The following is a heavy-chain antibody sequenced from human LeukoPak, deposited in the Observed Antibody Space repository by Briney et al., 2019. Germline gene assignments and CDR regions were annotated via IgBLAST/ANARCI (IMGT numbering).Heavy chain of an antibody. CDR3: VKRGYDTRGYYGYFDY. Sequence: GGSLRLSCVASGFTVTSYAMSWVRQAPGKGLEWVSVISGSGGSTYYADSVEGRFTISRDNSKNTLYLQMHSLRVEDTATYYCVKRGYDTRGYYGYFDYWGQGTLVTVSS. V-gene: IGHV3-23*01. D-gene: IGHD3-22*01. J-gene: IGHJ4*02. CDR2: ISGSGGST. CDR1: GFTVTSYA.